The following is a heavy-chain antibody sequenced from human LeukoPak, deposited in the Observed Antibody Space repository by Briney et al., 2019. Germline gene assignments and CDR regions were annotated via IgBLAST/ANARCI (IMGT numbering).Heavy chain of an antibody. D-gene: IGHD4-17*01. V-gene: IGHV3-23*01. CDR2: INNSGGGT. J-gene: IGHJ4*02. CDR1: GFTFSIYS. CDR3: AKDLYGDSEFDY. Sequence: GGSLRLAWAASGFTFSIYSMTWVRQAPGKGLEWVSTINNSGGGTYYADSGKGRFTIYRDNSKNTLYLHMNSLRAEDTAVYYCAKDLYGDSEFDYWGQGTLVTVSS.